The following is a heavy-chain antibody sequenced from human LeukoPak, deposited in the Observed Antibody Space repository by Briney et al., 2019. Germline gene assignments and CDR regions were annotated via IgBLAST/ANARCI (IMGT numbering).Heavy chain of an antibody. CDR1: GFTFSNYG. J-gene: IGHJ5*02. D-gene: IGHD6-13*01. V-gene: IGHV3-30*02. CDR3: AKSSYSSSWSTFDP. CDR2: IRYDGSNK. Sequence: GGSLRLSCAASGFTFSNYGMHWVRQAPGKGLEWVAFIRYDGSNKYYADSVKGRFTISRDNSKNTLYLQMNSLRAEDTAVYYCAKSSYSSSWSTFDPWGQGTLVTVSS.